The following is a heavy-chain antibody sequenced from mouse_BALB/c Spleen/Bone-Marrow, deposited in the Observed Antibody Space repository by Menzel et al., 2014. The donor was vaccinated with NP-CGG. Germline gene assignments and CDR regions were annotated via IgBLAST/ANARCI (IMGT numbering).Heavy chain of an antibody. Sequence: VKLVESGAELVKPWPSVKMSCTASGYTFTSFYLYWVKQRPGQGLEWIGVINPSNGVTKFNEKFNTKATLTVDNSSSTVYMQLSRLTAEDSAVYCCTSRSLLSDYYSMDYWGQGTSVTVSS. V-gene: IGHV1S81*02. D-gene: IGHD2-10*01. CDR2: INPSNGVT. CDR3: TSRSLLSDYYSMDY. CDR1: GYTFTSFY. J-gene: IGHJ4*01.